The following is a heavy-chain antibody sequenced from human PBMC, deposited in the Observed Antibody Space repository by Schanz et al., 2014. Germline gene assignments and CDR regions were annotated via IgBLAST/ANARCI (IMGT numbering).Heavy chain of an antibody. CDR1: RLTFGNYW. V-gene: IGHV3-7*01. D-gene: IGHD2-2*02. J-gene: IGHJ4*01. CDR3: ATQYCSGTTCYTDSWDH. CDR2: INQDGSQK. Sequence: EVQLVESGGGLVQPGGSPRLSCATSRLTFGNYWMSWVRQAPGKGLEWVANINQDGSQKYYVGSVKGRFTISRDNAKDSLYLQMTSLRAEDTAVHYCATQYCSGTTCYTDSWDHWGQGTLVTVSS.